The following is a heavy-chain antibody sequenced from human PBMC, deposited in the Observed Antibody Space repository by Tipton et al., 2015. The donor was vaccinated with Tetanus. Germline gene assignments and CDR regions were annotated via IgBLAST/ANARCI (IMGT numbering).Heavy chain of an antibody. Sequence: TLSLTCTVSGGSIRGGTFYWGWIRQPPGKGLEWIGSIYESGDTYYIPSLKSRVTISVDTSKNQFSLNLNSMAAADTGVYYYAGHQRGFVPPFDFGGQGNLVPVSS. CDR2: IYESGDT. CDR1: GGSIRGGTFY. D-gene: IGHD3-16*02. CDR3: AGHQRGFVPPFDF. V-gene: IGHV4-39*01. J-gene: IGHJ4*02.